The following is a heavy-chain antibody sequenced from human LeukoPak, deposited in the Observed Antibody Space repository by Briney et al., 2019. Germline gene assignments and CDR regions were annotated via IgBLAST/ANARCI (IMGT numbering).Heavy chain of an antibody. Sequence: PSETLSLTCTVSGGSISSSSYYWGWIRQPPGKGLEWIGSIYYSGSTYYNPSLKSRVTISVDTSKSQFSLRLTSVTAADTAVYYCARQTGSGLFILPGGQGTLVTVSS. CDR1: GGSISSSSYY. V-gene: IGHV4-39*01. CDR2: IYYSGST. CDR3: ARQTGSGLFILP. J-gene: IGHJ4*02. D-gene: IGHD3/OR15-3a*01.